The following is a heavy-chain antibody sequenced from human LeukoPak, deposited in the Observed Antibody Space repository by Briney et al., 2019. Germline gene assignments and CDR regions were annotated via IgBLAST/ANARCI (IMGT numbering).Heavy chain of an antibody. CDR3: ARSGRYSSSARTPYYFDY. CDR2: ISSSSSTI. V-gene: IGHV3-48*04. D-gene: IGHD6-6*01. J-gene: IGHJ4*02. Sequence: GGSLRLSCAASGFTFSSYSMNWVRQAPRKGLEWVSYISSSSSTIYYADSVKGRFTISRDNAKNSLYLQMNSLRAEDTAVYYCARSGRYSSSARTPYYFDYWGQGTLVTVSS. CDR1: GFTFSSYS.